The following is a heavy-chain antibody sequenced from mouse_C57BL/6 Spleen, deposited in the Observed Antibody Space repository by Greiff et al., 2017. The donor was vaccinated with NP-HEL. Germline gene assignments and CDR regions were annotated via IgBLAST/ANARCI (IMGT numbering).Heavy chain of an antibody. Sequence: QVQLQQPGAELVRPGSSVKLSCKASGYTFTSYWMHWVKQRPIQGLEWIGNIDPSDSETHYNQKFKDKATLTVDKSSSTAYMQLSSLTSEDSAVYYCARSGITTVVAPYYFDYWGQGTTLTVSS. J-gene: IGHJ2*01. CDR1: GYTFTSYW. V-gene: IGHV1-52*01. CDR3: ARSGITTVVAPYYFDY. CDR2: IDPSDSET. D-gene: IGHD1-1*01.